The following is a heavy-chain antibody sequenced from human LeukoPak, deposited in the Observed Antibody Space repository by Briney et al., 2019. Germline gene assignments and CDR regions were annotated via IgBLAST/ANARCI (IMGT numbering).Heavy chain of an antibody. CDR3: ARVPVLGTRENLLH. V-gene: IGHV3-66*01. D-gene: IGHD4-23*01. Sequence: GGSLSLSCAASGFSVSSHYMSWVRQAPGKGLERVSLIYSGGSTVYADSVKGRFTISRDISKNTVHLQMNSLRAEDTAVYYCARVPVLGTRENLLHWGRETMVTVSS. J-gene: IGHJ4*02. CDR1: GFSVSSHY. CDR2: IYSGGST.